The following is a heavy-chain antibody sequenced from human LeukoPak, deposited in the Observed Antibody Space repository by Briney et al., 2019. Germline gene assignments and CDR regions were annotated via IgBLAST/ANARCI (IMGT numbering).Heavy chain of an antibody. D-gene: IGHD2-2*02. J-gene: IGHJ5*02. Sequence: ASVKVSCKVSGYTLTELSMHWVRQAPGKGLEWMGGFDPEDGETIYAQKFQGRVTMTEDTSTDTAYMGLSSLRSEDTAVYYCAKDRPGRYCSTISCYSASPFDPWGQGTLVTVSS. V-gene: IGHV1-24*01. CDR3: AKDRPGRYCSTISCYSASPFDP. CDR2: FDPEDGET. CDR1: GYTLTELS.